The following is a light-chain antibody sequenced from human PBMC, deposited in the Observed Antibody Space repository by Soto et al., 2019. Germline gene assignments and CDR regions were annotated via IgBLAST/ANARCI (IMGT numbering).Light chain of an antibody. CDR2: DVS. Sequence: ALTQPASVSGSPGQSITISCTGTSSDVGGYNYVSWYQQHPGKAPKLMIYDVSNRPSGVSNRFSGSKSGNTASLTISGLQAEDEADYYCSSYTGSSTLYVFGTGTKVTVL. J-gene: IGLJ1*01. CDR1: SSDVGGYNY. CDR3: SSYTGSSTLYV. V-gene: IGLV2-14*01.